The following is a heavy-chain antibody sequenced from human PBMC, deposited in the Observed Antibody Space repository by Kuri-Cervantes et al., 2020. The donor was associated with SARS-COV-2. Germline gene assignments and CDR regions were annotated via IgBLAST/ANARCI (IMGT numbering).Heavy chain of an antibody. Sequence: GESLKISCAASGFTFSSYWMSWVRQAPGKGLEWVAFIRYDGSNKYYADSVKGRFTISRDNAKNSLYLQMNSLRAEDTAVYYCARESGVDWGSDAFDIWGQGTMVTVSS. D-gene: IGHD7-27*01. J-gene: IGHJ3*02. CDR3: ARESGVDWGSDAFDI. CDR1: GFTFSSYW. V-gene: IGHV3-30*02. CDR2: IRYDGSNK.